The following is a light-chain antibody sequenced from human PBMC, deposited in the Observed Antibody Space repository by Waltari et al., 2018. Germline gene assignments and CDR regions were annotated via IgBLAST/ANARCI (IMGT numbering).Light chain of an antibody. Sequence: IHMTQSPSSLSASLGDRVTITCRASQAISNSLAWYQQRPGKAPKLLLYSASKLETGVPSRFSGSGSGTDYTLTISSLQPEDFATYYCQHYYNAPFTFGPGTKVDVK. CDR1: QAISNS. CDR3: QHYYNAPFT. J-gene: IGKJ3*01. V-gene: IGKV1-NL1*01. CDR2: SAS.